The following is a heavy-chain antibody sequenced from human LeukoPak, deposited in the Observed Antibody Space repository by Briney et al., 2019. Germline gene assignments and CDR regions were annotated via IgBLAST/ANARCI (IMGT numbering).Heavy chain of an antibody. Sequence: PGRSLRLSCAASGFTFSSYGMHWVRQAPGKGLEWVAVIWYDGDNKYYADSVKGRFTTSRDNSKNTLYVQMNSLRAEDTAVYYCARDARIQHYYFDYWGQGTLVTVSS. J-gene: IGHJ4*02. D-gene: IGHD5-18*01. CDR2: IWYDGDNK. V-gene: IGHV3-33*01. CDR1: GFTFSSYG. CDR3: ARDARIQHYYFDY.